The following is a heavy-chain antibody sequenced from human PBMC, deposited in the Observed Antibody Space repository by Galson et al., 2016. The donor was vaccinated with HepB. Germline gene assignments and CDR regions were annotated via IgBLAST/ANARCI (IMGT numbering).Heavy chain of an antibody. V-gene: IGHV4-59*08. J-gene: IGHJ5*02. Sequence: ETLSLTCAVSGGSMSNYYWSWIRQPPGKGLEWIGYVYYSGSTNYNPSLKSRVTISVDTSKNQFSLKLTSVTAADTSVYYCARRGGSVGATSFDLWGQGTLVIVSS. CDR3: ARRGGSVGATSFDL. D-gene: IGHD1-26*01. CDR2: VYYSGST. CDR1: GGSMSNYY.